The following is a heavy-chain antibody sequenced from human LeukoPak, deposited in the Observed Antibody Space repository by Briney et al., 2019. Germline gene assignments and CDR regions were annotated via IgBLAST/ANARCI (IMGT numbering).Heavy chain of an antibody. CDR3: TTDKVVVPAAHLYYYYYMDV. Sequence: GGSLRLSCAASGFTFSNAWMSWVRQAPGEGLEWVGRIKCKTDGGTTDYAAPVKGRFTNSRDDSKNTLYLQMNSLKTEDTAVYYCTTDKVVVPAAHLYYYYYMDVWGKGTTVTVSS. V-gene: IGHV3-15*01. D-gene: IGHD2-2*01. CDR2: IKCKTDGGTT. CDR1: GFTFSNAW. J-gene: IGHJ6*03.